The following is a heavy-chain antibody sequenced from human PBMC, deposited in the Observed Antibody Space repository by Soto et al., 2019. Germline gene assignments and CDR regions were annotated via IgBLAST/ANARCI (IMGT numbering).Heavy chain of an antibody. V-gene: IGHV3-30*18. J-gene: IGHJ6*02. Sequence: GGSLRLSCAASGFTFSSYGMHWVRQAPGKGLEWVAVISYDGSNKYYADSVKGRFTISRDNSKNTLYLQMNSLRAEDTAVYYCAKERRSTIFGVENYYYGMDVWGQGTTVTVSS. CDR3: AKERRSTIFGVENYYYGMDV. D-gene: IGHD3-3*01. CDR1: GFTFSSYG. CDR2: ISYDGSNK.